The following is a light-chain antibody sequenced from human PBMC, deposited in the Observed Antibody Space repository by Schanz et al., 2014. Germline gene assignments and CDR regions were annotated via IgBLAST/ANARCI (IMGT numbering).Light chain of an antibody. CDR3: QQYGRSPII. J-gene: IGKJ5*01. V-gene: IGKV3-20*01. Sequence: EIVLTQSPGTLSVSPGERATLSCRASQSISSNLAWYQQKPGQAPRLLIYGTSTRATGIPDRFSGSGSGTDFTLIISRLEPDDFAVYYCQQYGRSPIIFGQGTRLEIK. CDR1: QSISSN. CDR2: GTS.